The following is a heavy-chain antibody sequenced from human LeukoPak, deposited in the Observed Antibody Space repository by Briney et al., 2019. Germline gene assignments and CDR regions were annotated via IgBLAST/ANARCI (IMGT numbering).Heavy chain of an antibody. D-gene: IGHD1-26*01. CDR1: GVSLSEYN. Sequence: GGSLRLSCAASGVSLSEYNMQWVRQAPGKGLEWVAFISYDRINEYYADSVKGRFTISRDNSKNTLNLQMNSLRAEDTAVYYCAREPPRSYYESYFDYWGQGTLVTVSS. CDR3: AREPPRSYYESYFDY. CDR2: ISYDRINE. V-gene: IGHV3-30*02. J-gene: IGHJ4*02.